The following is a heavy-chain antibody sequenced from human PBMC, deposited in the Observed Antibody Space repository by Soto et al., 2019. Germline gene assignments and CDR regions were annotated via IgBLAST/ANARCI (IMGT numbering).Heavy chain of an antibody. Sequence: SVKVSCKASGGTFSSYAISWVRQAPGQGLEWMGGIIPIFGTANYAQKFQGRVTITADESTSTAYMELSSLRSEDTAVYYCARSMIVVVTGGYNWFEPWGQGTLVTVSS. D-gene: IGHD3-22*01. CDR3: ARSMIVVVTGGYNWFEP. CDR1: GGTFSSYA. CDR2: IIPIFGTA. V-gene: IGHV1-69*13. J-gene: IGHJ5*02.